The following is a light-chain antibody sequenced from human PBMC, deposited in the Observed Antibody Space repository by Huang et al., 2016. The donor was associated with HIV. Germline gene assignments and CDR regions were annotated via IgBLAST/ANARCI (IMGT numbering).Light chain of an antibody. J-gene: IGKJ2*01. CDR2: NAF. V-gene: IGKV3-11*01. CDR3: QLRTNRPPRYT. CDR1: QSVGGY. Sequence: EIVLTQSPATLSLSPGERATLSCRAGQSVGGYLAWSQQKPGTAPRLLIYNAFNRAAGIPARFSGSGSGTDFTLTISSLEPEDFAIYYCQLRTNRPPRYTFGQGTKLEI.